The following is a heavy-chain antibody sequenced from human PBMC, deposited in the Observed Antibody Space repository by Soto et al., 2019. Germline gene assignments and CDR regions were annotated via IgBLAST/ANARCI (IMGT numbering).Heavy chain of an antibody. Sequence: GASVKVSCKASGGTFSSYTISWVRQAPGQGLEWMGRIIPILGIANYAQKFQGRVTITADKSTSTAYMELSSLRSEDTAVYYCARDLAAVAGGRYFDYWGQGTLVTVSS. CDR1: GGTFSSYT. J-gene: IGHJ4*02. CDR3: ARDLAAVAGGRYFDY. CDR2: IIPILGIA. V-gene: IGHV1-69*04. D-gene: IGHD6-19*01.